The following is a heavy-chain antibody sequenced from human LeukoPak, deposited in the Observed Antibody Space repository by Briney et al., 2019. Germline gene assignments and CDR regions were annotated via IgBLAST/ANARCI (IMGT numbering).Heavy chain of an antibody. J-gene: IGHJ6*02. Sequence: GGSRRLSCAASGFTFSSYEMNWVRQAPGKGLEWVSYISSSGSTIYYADSVKGRFTISRDNAKNSLYLQMNSLRAEDTAVYYCARARYYYYGMDVWGQGTTVTVSS. CDR3: ARARYYYYGMDV. V-gene: IGHV3-48*03. CDR2: ISSSGSTI. CDR1: GFTFSSYE.